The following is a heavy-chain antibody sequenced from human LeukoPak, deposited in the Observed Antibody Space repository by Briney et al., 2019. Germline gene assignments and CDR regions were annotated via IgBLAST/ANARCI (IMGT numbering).Heavy chain of an antibody. J-gene: IGHJ6*02. CDR2: ISYDGRNK. CDR1: GFTFSSYG. V-gene: IGHV3-30*18. D-gene: IGHD3-10*01. CDR3: AKDPMVRGVINGMDV. Sequence: PGGSLRLSCAASGFTFSSYGIHWVRQAPGEGLEWVAVISYDGRNKHYADSVKGRFTISRDNSQNTLYLQMNSLRPDDTAVYYCAKDPMVRGVINGMDVWGQGTTVIVYS.